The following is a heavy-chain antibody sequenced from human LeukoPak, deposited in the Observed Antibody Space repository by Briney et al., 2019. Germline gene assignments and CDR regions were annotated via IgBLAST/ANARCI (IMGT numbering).Heavy chain of an antibody. V-gene: IGHV1-2*02. CDR3: ARDSTAAAGSYFDY. CDR1: GFTFIDCY. Sequence: ASVKLFCKAAGFTFIDCYSHWVRHPPGQGPVWMRWIDLNNGATKYAPKFQGRVTITRDTSINTAYMELSSLTSDDTAVYYCARDSTAAAGSYFDYWGQGTLVTVSS. J-gene: IGHJ4*02. D-gene: IGHD6-13*01. CDR2: IDLNNGAT.